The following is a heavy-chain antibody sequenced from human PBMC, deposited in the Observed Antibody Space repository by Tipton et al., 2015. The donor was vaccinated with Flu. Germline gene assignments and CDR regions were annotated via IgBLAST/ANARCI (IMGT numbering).Heavy chain of an antibody. CDR3: ARPSSAGGTIFGVVTLPNDY. CDR1: GFTFSSYS. CDR2: ISSSSSTI. J-gene: IGHJ4*02. V-gene: IGHV3-48*01. Sequence: GSLRLSCAASGFTFSSYSMNWVRQAPGKGLEWVSYISSSSSTIYYADSVKGRFTISRDNAKNSLYLQMNSLRAEDTAVYYCARPSSAGGTIFGVVTLPNDYWGQGTLVTVSS. D-gene: IGHD3-3*01.